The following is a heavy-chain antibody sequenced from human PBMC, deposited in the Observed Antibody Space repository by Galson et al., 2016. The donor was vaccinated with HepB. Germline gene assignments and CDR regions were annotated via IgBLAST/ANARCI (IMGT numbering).Heavy chain of an antibody. CDR3: AKDVYTSGSEYGMDV. Sequence: SLRLSCAASGFFFSNYGMHWVRQAPGKGLAWVAVVSYDGYSKYYADSVKGRFTISRDNSKTTMYLQMNSLRVEETAVYYCAKDVYTSGSEYGMDVWGQGTTVTVSS. D-gene: IGHD3-10*01. V-gene: IGHV3-30*18. CDR1: GFFFSNYG. J-gene: IGHJ6*02. CDR2: VSYDGYSK.